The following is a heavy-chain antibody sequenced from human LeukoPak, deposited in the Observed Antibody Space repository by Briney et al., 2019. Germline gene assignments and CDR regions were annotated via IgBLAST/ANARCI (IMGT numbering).Heavy chain of an antibody. D-gene: IGHD6-25*01. J-gene: IGHJ4*02. CDR3: ARRGYSSGWNRFDY. CDR1: GFTVSSNY. CDR2: IYSGGST. V-gene: IGHV3-66*01. Sequence: GGSLRLSRAASGFTVSSNYMSWVRQAPGKGLEWVSVIYSGGSTYYADSVKGRFTISRDNSKNTLYLQMNSLRAEDTAVYYCARRGYSSGWNRFDYWGQGTLVTVSS.